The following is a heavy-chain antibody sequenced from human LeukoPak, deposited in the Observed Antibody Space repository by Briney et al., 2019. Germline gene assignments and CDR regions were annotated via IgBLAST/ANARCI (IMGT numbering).Heavy chain of an antibody. CDR3: ARLGKSGSGSYPIDY. CDR1: GASISSYY. CDR2: ISYSGAS. D-gene: IGHD3-10*01. Sequence: PSETLSLTCTVSGASISSYYWSWIRQPPGKGLEWIGYISYSGASNYNPSLNYNPSLKSRVTISVDTSEKRLSLKLSSVTAADTALYYCARLGKSGSGSYPIDYWGQGTLVTVSS. J-gene: IGHJ4*02. V-gene: IGHV4-59*08.